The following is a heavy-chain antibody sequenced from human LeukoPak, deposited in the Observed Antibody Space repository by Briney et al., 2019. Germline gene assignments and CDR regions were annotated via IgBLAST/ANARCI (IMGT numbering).Heavy chain of an antibody. CDR3: ARGITMVRGVIRSVFYYYYYYMDV. Sequence: SETLSLTCTVSGGSISSSSYYWGWIRQPPGKGLEWIGSIYYSGSTNYNPSLKSRVTISVDTSKNQFSLKLSSVTAADTAVYYCARGITMVRGVIRSVFYYYYYYMDVWGKGTTVTVSS. J-gene: IGHJ6*03. CDR2: IYYSGST. D-gene: IGHD3-10*01. V-gene: IGHV4-39*07. CDR1: GGSISSSSYY.